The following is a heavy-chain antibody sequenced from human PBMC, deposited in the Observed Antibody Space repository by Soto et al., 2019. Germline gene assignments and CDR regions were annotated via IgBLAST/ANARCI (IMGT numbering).Heavy chain of an antibody. Sequence: ASVKVSCKASGYTFTSYDINWVRQATGQGLEWMGWMNPNSGNTGYAQKFQGRVTMTRNTSISTAYMELSSLRSEDTAVYYCARGDGCSGGSCYPNYNWFDPWGQGTLVTVSS. CDR3: ARGDGCSGGSCYPNYNWFDP. J-gene: IGHJ5*02. CDR2: MNPNSGNT. V-gene: IGHV1-8*01. D-gene: IGHD2-15*01. CDR1: GYTFTSYD.